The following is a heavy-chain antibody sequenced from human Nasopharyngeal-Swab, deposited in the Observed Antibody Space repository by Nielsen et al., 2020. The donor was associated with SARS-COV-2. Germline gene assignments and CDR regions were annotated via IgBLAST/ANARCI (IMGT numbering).Heavy chain of an antibody. D-gene: IGHD6-19*01. CDR2: INAGNGNT. CDR3: ARDFLRSGSGWYSRYDAFDI. Sequence: WVRQAPGQRLEWMGWINAGNGNTKYSQKFQGRVTITRNTSASTAYMELSSLRSEDTAVYYCARDFLRSGSGWYSRYDAFDIWGQGTMVTVSS. J-gene: IGHJ3*02. V-gene: IGHV1-3*01.